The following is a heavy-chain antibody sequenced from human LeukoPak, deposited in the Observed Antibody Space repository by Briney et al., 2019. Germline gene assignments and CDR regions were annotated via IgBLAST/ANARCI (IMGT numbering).Heavy chain of an antibody. Sequence: SETLSLTCAVSGYSISSGYYWGWIRQPPGKGLEWIGSIYHSGSTYYNPSLKSRVTRSVDTSKNQFSLKLSSVTAADTAVYYCARRRIAAADLWGQGTLVTVSS. D-gene: IGHD6-13*01. J-gene: IGHJ5*02. CDR3: ARRRIAAADL. CDR1: GYSISSGYY. V-gene: IGHV4-38-2*01. CDR2: IYHSGST.